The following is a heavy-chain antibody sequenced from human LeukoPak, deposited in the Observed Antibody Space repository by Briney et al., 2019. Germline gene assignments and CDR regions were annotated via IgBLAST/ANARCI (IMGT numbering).Heavy chain of an antibody. V-gene: IGHV4-59*01. Sequence: PSETLSLTCTVSRGSISSYYWSWIRQPPGKGLEWIGYIYYRGSTNYNPSRRSRVTISVHTSKTQFSVKLSSVTAADTAVYYCARGGIGSGSYNWFDPWGQGTLVTVSS. CDR2: IYYRGST. J-gene: IGHJ5*02. CDR1: RGSISSYY. CDR3: ARGGIGSGSYNWFDP. D-gene: IGHD3-10*01.